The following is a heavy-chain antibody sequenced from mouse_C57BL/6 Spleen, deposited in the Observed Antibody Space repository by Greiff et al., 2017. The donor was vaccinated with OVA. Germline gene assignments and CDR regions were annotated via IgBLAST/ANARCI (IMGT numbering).Heavy chain of an antibody. CDR3: ARPYGNYPYWYVDV. D-gene: IGHD2-1*01. J-gene: IGHJ1*03. CDR2: IHPNSGST. V-gene: IGHV1-64*01. Sequence: QVQLQQPGAELVKPGASVKLSCKASGYTFTSYWMHWVKQRPGQGLEWIGMIHPNSGSTNYNEKFKSKATLTVDKSSSTAYMQLSSLTSEDSAVYYCARPYGNYPYWYVDVWGTGTTVTVSS. CDR1: GYTFTSYW.